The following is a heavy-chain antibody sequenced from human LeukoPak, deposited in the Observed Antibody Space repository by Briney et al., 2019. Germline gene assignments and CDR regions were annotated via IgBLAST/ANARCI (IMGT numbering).Heavy chain of an antibody. D-gene: IGHD6-19*01. V-gene: IGHV3-11*06. Sequence: PAETLSLTCNVSGDSIRSSRNYWGWILQPPGKGLEWVSYISGGSSFTYYVDSVKGRFTISRDNAKNSLYLQMNSLRAEDTAVYYCARDLGYSSGPNYWGQGTRVTVSS. CDR2: ISGGSSFT. CDR1: GDSIRSSR. CDR3: ARDLGYSSGPNY. J-gene: IGHJ4*02.